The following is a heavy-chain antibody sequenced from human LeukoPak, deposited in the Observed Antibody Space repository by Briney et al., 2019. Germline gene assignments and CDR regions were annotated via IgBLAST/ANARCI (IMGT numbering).Heavy chain of an antibody. CDR1: GFTFSSYA. Sequence: GGSLRLSCAASGFTFSSYAMSWVRQAPGKGLEWVSAISGSGGSTYYADSVKGRFTISRDNSKNTLYLQMNSLRVEDTAVYYCAKDSRNWNDGMDVWGRGTTVTVPS. CDR3: AKDSRNWNDGMDV. V-gene: IGHV3-23*01. D-gene: IGHD1-1*01. CDR2: ISGSGGST. J-gene: IGHJ6*02.